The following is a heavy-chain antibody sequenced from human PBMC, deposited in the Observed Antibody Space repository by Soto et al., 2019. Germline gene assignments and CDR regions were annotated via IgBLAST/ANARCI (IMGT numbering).Heavy chain of an antibody. D-gene: IGHD6-13*01. CDR1: GYTFTSYG. V-gene: IGHV1-18*01. CDR3: ASSIAAAGRYFQH. CDR2: ISAYNGNT. Sequence: ASVKVSCKASGYTFTSYGISWVLQAPGQGLEWMGWISAYNGNTNYAQKLQGRVTMTTDTSTSTAYMELRSLRSDDTAVYYCASSIAAAGRYFQHWGQGTLVTVSS. J-gene: IGHJ1*01.